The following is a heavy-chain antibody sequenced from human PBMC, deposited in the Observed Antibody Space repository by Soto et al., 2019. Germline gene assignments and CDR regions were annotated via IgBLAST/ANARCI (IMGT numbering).Heavy chain of an antibody. CDR1: GDSITSNNW. CDR3: AARVWSGHGR. J-gene: IGHJ4*02. V-gene: IGHV4-4*02. D-gene: IGHD3-3*01. CDR2: IYHSGST. Sequence: QVQLQESGPGLVKPSGTLSLTCGVSGDSITSNNWWSWVRQPPGKGLEWIGEIYHSGSTNYNPSLKSRVTISVDKSKNQFSLKLTSVTAAYTGVYFCAARVWSGHGRWGQGTLVTVSS.